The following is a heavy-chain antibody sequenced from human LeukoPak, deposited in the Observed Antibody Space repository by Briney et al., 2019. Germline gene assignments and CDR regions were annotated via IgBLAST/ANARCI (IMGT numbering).Heavy chain of an antibody. CDR3: ARVYGDYVDAFDI. D-gene: IGHD4-17*01. J-gene: IGHJ3*02. Sequence: ASVKVSCKASGYTFTSYAMDWVRQAPGQSLEWMGWINAGSGITKYSQKFQGRVTITRDTSASTAYMELSSLRSEDTAVYYCARVYGDYVDAFDIWGQGTMVTVS. CDR2: INAGSGIT. V-gene: IGHV1-3*01. CDR1: GYTFTSYA.